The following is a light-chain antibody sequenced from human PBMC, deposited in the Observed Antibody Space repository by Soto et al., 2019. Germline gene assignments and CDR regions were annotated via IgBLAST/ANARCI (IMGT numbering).Light chain of an antibody. CDR3: SSYTSIITLYV. CDR1: SSDVGGYNY. Sequence: QSVLTQPASGSGSPGQSSTISCTGTSSDVGGYNYVSWYQQHPCKAPKLMIYEVSNRPSGVSNRFSGSKSGNVASLTISGLKAEGESDYYCSSYTSIITLYVIGSGSKVTV. CDR2: EVS. J-gene: IGLJ1*01. V-gene: IGLV2-14*01.